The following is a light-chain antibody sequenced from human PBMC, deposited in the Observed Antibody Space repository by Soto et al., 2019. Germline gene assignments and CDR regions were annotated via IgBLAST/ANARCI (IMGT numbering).Light chain of an antibody. J-gene: IGKJ5*01. CDR1: QTISSW. V-gene: IGKV1-12*01. Sequence: DIHMTQSPSTLSGSVGDRVTITCRASQTISSWLAWYQQKPVKAPKLLXYAASSLQSGVPSRFSGSGSGTDFTLTISGLQHDDFATYYCQQANSFLAITFGQGTRLEIK. CDR3: QQANSFLAIT. CDR2: AAS.